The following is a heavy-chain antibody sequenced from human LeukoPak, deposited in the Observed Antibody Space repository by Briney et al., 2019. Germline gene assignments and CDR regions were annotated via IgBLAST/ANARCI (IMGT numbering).Heavy chain of an antibody. J-gene: IGHJ4*02. V-gene: IGHV4-39*01. CDR3: ARHEALYGGRFDY. Sequence: PSETLSLTCTVSGGSISSSSSYWGWIRQSPGKGLEWVGSIFYSGGTYYNPSLKSRVTISVDTSKKHFSLKLSSVTAADTAVYYCARHEALYGGRFDYWGQGTLVTVSS. CDR2: IFYSGGT. CDR1: GGSISSSSSY. D-gene: IGHD3-16*02.